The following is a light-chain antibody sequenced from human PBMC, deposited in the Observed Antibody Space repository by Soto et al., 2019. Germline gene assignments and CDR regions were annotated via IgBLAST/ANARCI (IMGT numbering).Light chain of an antibody. Sequence: QSALTQPRSVSGSPGQSVTISCTGTSSDVGGYNYVSWYQQHPGKAPKVMIYDVSERPSGVPDRFSGSKSGNTASLTISGLQAEDDDDYYCCSNAGSYEVFGGGTKLTVL. J-gene: IGLJ2*01. V-gene: IGLV2-11*01. CDR1: SSDVGGYNY. CDR3: CSNAGSYEV. CDR2: DVS.